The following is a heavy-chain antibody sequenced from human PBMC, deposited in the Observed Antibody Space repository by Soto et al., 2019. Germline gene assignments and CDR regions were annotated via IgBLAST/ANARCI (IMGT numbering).Heavy chain of an antibody. V-gene: IGHV1-46*01. Sequence: ASVKVSCKASGYTFTSYYMHWVRQAPGQGLEWMGIINPSGGSTSYAQKFPGRVTMTRGTSTSNVYMELSSLRSEDTATYYCARDLFISSSDLLAGAGPGGMDVWGQGTTVTVSS. CDR3: ARDLFISSSDLLAGAGPGGMDV. J-gene: IGHJ6*02. CDR2: INPSGGST. CDR1: GYTFTSYY. D-gene: IGHD6-13*01.